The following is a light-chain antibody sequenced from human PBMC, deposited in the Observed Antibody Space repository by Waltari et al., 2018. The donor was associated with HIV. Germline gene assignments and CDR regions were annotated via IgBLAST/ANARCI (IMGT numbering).Light chain of an antibody. CDR2: EVS. CDR3: CSYVGSGTWV. Sequence: QSALTQPASVSGSPGQSITISCTRTSSDLVSWYQQHPDKAPKVMIFEVSKRPSGVSNRFYGSKSGNTASLTISGLQAEDEADYYCCSYVGSGTWVFGGGTKLTVL. J-gene: IGLJ3*02. CDR1: SSDL. V-gene: IGLV2-23*02.